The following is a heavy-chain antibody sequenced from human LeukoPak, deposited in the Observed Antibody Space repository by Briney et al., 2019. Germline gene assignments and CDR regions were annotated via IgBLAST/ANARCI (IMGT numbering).Heavy chain of an antibody. CDR2: ISYDGSNK. CDR1: GFTFSSYA. D-gene: IGHD5-12*01. CDR3: AARPPRIVAGPFDY. J-gene: IGHJ4*02. V-gene: IGHV3-30-3*01. Sequence: GGSLRLSCAASGFTFSSYAMHWVRQAPGKGLEWVAVISYDGSNKYYADSVKGRFTISRDSSKNTLYLQMNSLRAEDTAVYFCAARPPRIVAGPFDYWGQGILVTVSS.